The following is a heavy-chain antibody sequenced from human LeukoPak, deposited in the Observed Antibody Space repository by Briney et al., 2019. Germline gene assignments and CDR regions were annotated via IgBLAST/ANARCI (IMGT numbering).Heavy chain of an antibody. V-gene: IGHV4-34*01. J-gene: IGHJ4*02. Sequence: SETLSLTCAVYGGSFSGYYWSWIRQPPGKGLEWIGEIDHSGSTNYNPSLKSRVTISVDTSKNQFSLKLSSVTAADTAVYYCAREEGLRYFDGWGQGTLVTVSS. CDR2: IDHSGST. D-gene: IGHD3-9*01. CDR3: AREEGLRYFDG. CDR1: GGSFSGYY.